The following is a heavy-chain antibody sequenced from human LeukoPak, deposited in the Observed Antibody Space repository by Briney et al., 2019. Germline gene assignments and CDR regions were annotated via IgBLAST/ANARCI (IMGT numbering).Heavy chain of an antibody. J-gene: IGHJ4*02. CDR3: AKGKEYSYGYVY. V-gene: IGHV3-23*01. CDR2: ISGSGGST. Sequence: GGSLRLSCAASGFTFSSYAMSWVRQAPGKGLEGVAAISGSGGSTYYADSVKGRFPISRDNSKNTLYLQMNSLRAEDTAVYYCAKGKEYSYGYVYWGQGTLVTVSS. CDR1: GFTFSSYA. D-gene: IGHD5-18*01.